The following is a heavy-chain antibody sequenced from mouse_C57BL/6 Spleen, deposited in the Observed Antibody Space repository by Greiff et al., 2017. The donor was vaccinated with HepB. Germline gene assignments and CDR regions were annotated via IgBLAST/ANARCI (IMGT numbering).Heavy chain of an antibody. Sequence: QVQLQQPGAELVRPGSSVKLSCKASGYTFTSYWMDWVKQRPGQGLEWIGNIYPSDSETHYNQKFKDKATLTVDKSSSTAYMQLSSLTSEDSAVYYCARDSSGYRYFDVWGTRTTVTVSS. J-gene: IGHJ1*03. CDR3: ARDSSGYRYFDV. D-gene: IGHD3-2*02. V-gene: IGHV1-61*01. CDR2: IYPSDSET. CDR1: GYTFTSYW.